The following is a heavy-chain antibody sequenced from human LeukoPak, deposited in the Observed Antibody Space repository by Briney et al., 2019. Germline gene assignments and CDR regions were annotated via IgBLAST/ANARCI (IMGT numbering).Heavy chain of an antibody. CDR3: ARDLEMAAITSDY. CDR2: T. V-gene: IGHV3-53*01. D-gene: IGHD5-24*01. J-gene: IGHJ4*02. Sequence: TYYADSVKGRFTIPRDNSKNTLYLQMNSLRAEDTAVYYCARDLEMAAITSDYWGQGALVTVSS.